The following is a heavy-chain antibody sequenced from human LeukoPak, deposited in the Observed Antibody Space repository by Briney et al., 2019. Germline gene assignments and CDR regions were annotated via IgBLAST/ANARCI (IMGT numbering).Heavy chain of an antibody. D-gene: IGHD3-3*01. CDR2: IIPIFGTA. V-gene: IGHV1-69*05. CDR1: GGTFSSYA. CDR3: AVRFLEWTLDY. J-gene: IGHJ4*02. Sequence: SVKVSSKASGGTFSSYAISWVRQAPGQGLEWMGGIIPIFGTANYAQKFQGRVTIATDESTSTAYMELSSLRSEDTAVYYCAVRFLEWTLDYWGQGTLVTVSS.